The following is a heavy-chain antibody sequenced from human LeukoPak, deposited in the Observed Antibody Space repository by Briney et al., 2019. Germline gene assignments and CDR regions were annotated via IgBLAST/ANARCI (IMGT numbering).Heavy chain of an antibody. J-gene: IGHJ4*02. CDR3: ARVAPGHDIGRGYFDY. V-gene: IGHV3-48*01. CDR1: GFTFSIHS. CDR2: ITSSSGTI. Sequence: GGSLRLSCAASGFTFSIHSMNWVRQAPGKGLEWISYITSSSGTIYYTDSVKGRFTISRDNAKNSLYLQMSSLRAEDTAVYYCARVAPGHDIGRGYFDYWGQGTLVTVSS. D-gene: IGHD2-21*01.